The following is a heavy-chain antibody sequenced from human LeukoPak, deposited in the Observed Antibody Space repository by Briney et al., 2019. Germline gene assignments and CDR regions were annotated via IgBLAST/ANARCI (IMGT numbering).Heavy chain of an antibody. CDR1: GFTFSSYW. V-gene: IGHV3-74*01. D-gene: IGHD1-26*01. J-gene: IGHJ4*02. Sequence: GGSLRLSCAASGFTFSSYWMHWVRQAPGKGLVWVSRINSDGSSTSYPDSVKGRFTISRDNAKNTLYLQMNSLRAEDTAVYYCARDPPIVGATVFDYWGQGTLVTVSS. CDR3: ARDPPIVGATVFDY. CDR2: INSDGSST.